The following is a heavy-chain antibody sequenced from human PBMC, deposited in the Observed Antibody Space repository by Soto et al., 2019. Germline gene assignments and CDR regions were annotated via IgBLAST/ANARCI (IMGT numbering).Heavy chain of an antibody. CDR1: GGSVRSGSYY. CDR3: ARDSSGRHDY. Sequence: PSETLSLTCSVSGGSVRSGSYYWTWIRQPPGKGLEWIGYIYQSGTTNYNASLKSRVTISIDTSNNQFFLKLNSVTAADTAVYYCARDSSGRHDYWGQGTLVTVSS. J-gene: IGHJ4*02. D-gene: IGHD3-22*01. CDR2: IYQSGTT. V-gene: IGHV4-61*01.